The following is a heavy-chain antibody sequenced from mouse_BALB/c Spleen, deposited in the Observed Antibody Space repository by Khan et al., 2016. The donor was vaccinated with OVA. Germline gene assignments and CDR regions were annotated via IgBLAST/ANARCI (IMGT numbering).Heavy chain of an antibody. CDR2: INYGGSN. Sequence: DVHLVESGPGLVKPSQSLSLTCSVTGYSITSGSYWNWIRQFPGNKLEWMGYINYGGSNNYNPSIKNRISITRDISKNQFFLKLNSLNNEDKATYDCARRGRWFDYWGQGTLVTVSA. CDR3: ARRGRWFDY. CDR1: GYSITSGSY. J-gene: IGHJ3*01. V-gene: IGHV3-6*02.